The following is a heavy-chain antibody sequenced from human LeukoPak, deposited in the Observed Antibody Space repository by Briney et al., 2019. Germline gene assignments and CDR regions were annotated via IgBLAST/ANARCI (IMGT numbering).Heavy chain of an antibody. CDR2: IIPIFGTA. CDR1: GGTFSIYA. J-gene: IGHJ6*02. Sequence: EASVTVSCTASGGTFSIYAISWVRQAPGQGLEWMGGIIPIFGTANYAQKFQGRVTITADESTSTAYMELSSLRSEDTAVYYCKGGYYGMDVWGQGTTVTVSS. V-gene: IGHV1-69*13. CDR3: KGGYYGMDV. D-gene: IGHD3-16*01.